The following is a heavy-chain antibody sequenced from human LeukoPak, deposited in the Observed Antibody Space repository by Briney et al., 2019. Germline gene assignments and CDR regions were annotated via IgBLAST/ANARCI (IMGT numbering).Heavy chain of an antibody. CDR3: VREGIYLAFDL. V-gene: IGHV1-18*01. J-gene: IGHJ5*01. CDR2: IIDYDGHT. Sequence: ASVKVSCKASGYNFTTYGFSWVRPAPGQGPEWMGWIIDYDGHTRYSEKLKGRITLTTDRSTSTVYMELRSLTYDDTAHYYCVREGIYLAFDLWGQGTLVSVSS. CDR1: GYNFTTYG. D-gene: IGHD3-16*02.